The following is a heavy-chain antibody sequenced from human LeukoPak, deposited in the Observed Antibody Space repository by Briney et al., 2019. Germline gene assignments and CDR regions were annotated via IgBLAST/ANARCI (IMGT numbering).Heavy chain of an antibody. CDR1: GFTFSDYW. Sequence: GGSLRLSCAASGFTFSDYWMHWVRQAPGKGLVWVSRISSDGSRVTYADSVKGRFTISRDNSKNTLNLQMNRLRAEDTAVYYCAKTGMGHDAFDIWGQGTMVTVSS. J-gene: IGHJ3*02. CDR2: ISSDGSRV. CDR3: AKTGMGHDAFDI. D-gene: IGHD1-26*01. V-gene: IGHV3-74*01.